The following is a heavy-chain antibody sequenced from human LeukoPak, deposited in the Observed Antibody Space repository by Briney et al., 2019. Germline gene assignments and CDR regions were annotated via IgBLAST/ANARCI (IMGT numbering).Heavy chain of an antibody. V-gene: IGHV3-48*03. J-gene: IGHJ3*01. Sequence: GGSLILSCAASGFTFSSYDMTWVRQAPGKGLEWVSYISAGGRTVDYTDSVKGRFTISGDNAKNSLYLQVNSLRAEDTGVYYCATVAWAAFDLWGQGTVVTVSS. CDR1: GFTFSSYD. CDR2: ISAGGRTV. CDR3: ATVAWAAFDL.